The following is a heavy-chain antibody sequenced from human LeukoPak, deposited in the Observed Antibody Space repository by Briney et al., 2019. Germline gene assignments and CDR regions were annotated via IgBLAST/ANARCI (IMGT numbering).Heavy chain of an antibody. J-gene: IGHJ4*02. Sequence: SGRSLRLSCAASGFTFSSYGMHWVRQAPGKGLEWVTVISYDGSNKYYADSVKGRFTISRDNSKNTLYLQMNSLRAEDTAVYYCARGGYSSGWSQGGLDYWGQGTLVTVSS. CDR2: ISYDGSNK. CDR3: ARGGYSSGWSQGGLDY. D-gene: IGHD6-19*01. V-gene: IGHV3-30-3*01. CDR1: GFTFSSYG.